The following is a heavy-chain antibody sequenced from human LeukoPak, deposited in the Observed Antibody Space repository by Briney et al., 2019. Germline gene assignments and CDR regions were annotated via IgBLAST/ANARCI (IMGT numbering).Heavy chain of an antibody. CDR1: GFTFSNYG. CDR2: IKQDGSEK. Sequence: GGSLRLSCAASGFTFSNYGMTWVRQAPGKGLEWMANIKQDGSEKYYVDSVKGQFTISRDNAKNSLYLQMNSLRAEDMAVYYCARGHVWFDPWGQGTLVTVSS. CDR3: ARGHVWFDP. V-gene: IGHV3-7*05. J-gene: IGHJ5*02.